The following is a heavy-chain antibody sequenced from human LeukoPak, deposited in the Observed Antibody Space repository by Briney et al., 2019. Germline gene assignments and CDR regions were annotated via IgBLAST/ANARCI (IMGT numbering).Heavy chain of an antibody. CDR1: GGTFSSYA. CDR3: ASSRYCSSTSCYLDY. CDR2: IIPIFCTA. J-gene: IGHJ4*02. Sequence: SVKVSCKASGGTFSSYAISWVRQAPGQGLEWMGGIIPIFCTANYAQKFQGRVTITTDESTSTAYMELSSLRSEDTAVYYCASSRYCSSTSCYLDYWGQGTLVTVSS. D-gene: IGHD2-2*01. V-gene: IGHV1-69*05.